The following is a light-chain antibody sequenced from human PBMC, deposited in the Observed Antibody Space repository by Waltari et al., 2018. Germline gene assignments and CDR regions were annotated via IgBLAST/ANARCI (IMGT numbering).Light chain of an antibody. CDR3: QQYYGTPLT. V-gene: IGKV4-1*01. Sequence: DIVMTQSPDSLAVSLGERATINCRSSQSILYSSNNRNYLAWYQQKPGQPPKLIIYWASTRESGVPDRFSGSGSGTDFTLTISSPQAEDVAVYYCQQYYGTPLTFGGGTKVEIK. J-gene: IGKJ4*01. CDR2: WAS. CDR1: QSILYSSNNRNY.